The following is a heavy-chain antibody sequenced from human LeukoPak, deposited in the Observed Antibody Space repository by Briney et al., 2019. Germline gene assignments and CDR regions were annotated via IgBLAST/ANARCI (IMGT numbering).Heavy chain of an antibody. D-gene: IGHD2-2*02. CDR2: INAGNGNT. J-gene: IGHJ4*02. Sequence: ASVNVSCKASGYTFTSYAMHWVRQAPGQRLEWMGWINAGNGNTKYSQKFQARVTITRDTSASTAYMELSSLRSEDTAVYYCASDCSTKSCYIDQWGQGTLVTVSS. CDR1: GYTFTSYA. V-gene: IGHV1-3*01. CDR3: ASDCSTKSCYIDQ.